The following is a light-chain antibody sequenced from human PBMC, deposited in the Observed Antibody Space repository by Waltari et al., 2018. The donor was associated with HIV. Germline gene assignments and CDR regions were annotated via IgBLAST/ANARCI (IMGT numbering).Light chain of an antibody. J-gene: IGKJ1*01. Sequence: DIQMPPSPSSLSASVGDRVTITCRASQSIHIYLNWYQQKPGKAPKLLIYAASGLQSGVRSRVSGSGSGTDFTLTISSLQPEDFATYYCQQGYITPWTFGQGTKVEVK. CDR2: AAS. V-gene: IGKV1-39*01. CDR1: QSIHIY. CDR3: QQGYITPWT.